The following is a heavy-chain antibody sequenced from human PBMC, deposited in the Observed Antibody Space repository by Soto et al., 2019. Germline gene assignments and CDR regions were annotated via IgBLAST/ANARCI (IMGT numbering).Heavy chain of an antibody. Sequence: EVQLLESGGGLVRPGGSLRLSCAAAGFTFYNYAMNWVRQAPGKGLEWVSKISGGGDGTYYADSVKGRFTISRDNSRNTVYLHMNSLRAQDTAVYYCAQKCLGSLATYCTTGHCHYAFDVWCQGTLVTVSS. J-gene: IGHJ3*01. V-gene: IGHV3-23*01. CDR2: ISGGGDGT. D-gene: IGHD2-8*01. CDR1: GFTFYNYA. CDR3: AQKCLGSLATYCTTGHCHYAFDV.